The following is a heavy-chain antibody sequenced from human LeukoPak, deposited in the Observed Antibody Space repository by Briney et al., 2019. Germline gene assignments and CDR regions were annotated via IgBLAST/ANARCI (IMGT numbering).Heavy chain of an antibody. J-gene: IGHJ4*02. CDR2: ISWNSGSI. CDR3: AKAEGIYEYVWGSYRSLYFDY. V-gene: IGHV3-9*01. Sequence: GGSLRLSCAVSGFTFDDYAMHWVRQAPGKGLEWVSGISWNSGSIGYADSVKGRFTISRDNAKNSLYLQMNSLRAEDTALYYCAKAEGIYEYVWGSYRSLYFDYWGQGTLVTVSS. CDR1: GFTFDDYA. D-gene: IGHD3-16*02.